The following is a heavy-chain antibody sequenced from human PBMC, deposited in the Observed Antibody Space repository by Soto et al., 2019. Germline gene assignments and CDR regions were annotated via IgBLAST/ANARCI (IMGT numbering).Heavy chain of an antibody. J-gene: IGHJ4*02. Sequence: EVQLLESGGGLGQPGGSLRLSCAASGFSFTSYTMAWVRQAPGKGLEWVSAISGSGSSPYYADSVKGRFTVSRDSSKDMVYLQMDSLRAEDTAVYYCTTPRPGSHGYGYWGQGTLVTVSS. CDR2: ISGSGSSP. D-gene: IGHD3-16*01. CDR1: GFSFTSYT. V-gene: IGHV3-23*01. CDR3: TTPRPGSHGYGY.